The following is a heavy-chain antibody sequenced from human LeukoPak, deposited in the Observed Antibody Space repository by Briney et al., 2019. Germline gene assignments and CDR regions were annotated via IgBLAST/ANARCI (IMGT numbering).Heavy chain of an antibody. CDR2: INPNSGGT. CDR1: GGTFSSYA. J-gene: IGHJ4*02. Sequence: GASVKVSCKASGGTFSSYAISWVRQAPGQGLEWMGWINPNSGGTNYAQKFQGRVTMTRDTSISTAYMELSRLRSDDTAVYYCARAPKKTVVHGDYEFDYWGQGTLVTVSS. V-gene: IGHV1-2*02. D-gene: IGHD4-23*01. CDR3: ARAPKKTVVHGDYEFDY.